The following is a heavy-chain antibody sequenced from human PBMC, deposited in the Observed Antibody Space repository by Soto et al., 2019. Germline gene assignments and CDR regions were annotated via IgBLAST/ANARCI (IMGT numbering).Heavy chain of an antibody. CDR1: GYSFTSYG. D-gene: IGHD3-16*01. V-gene: IGHV1-18*01. CDR2: ISAYNGDT. CDR3: ARRGMLTFAGYVVY. Sequence: QVQLVQSAAEMKKPGASVKVSCKASGYSFTSYGFTWFRQAPGQGLVLLGWISAYNGDTHYAQRFPGRVNMTTDESTTTAYMELRTLRSDDTAVWYCARRGMLTFAGYVVYWGQGTQVTVSS. J-gene: IGHJ4*02.